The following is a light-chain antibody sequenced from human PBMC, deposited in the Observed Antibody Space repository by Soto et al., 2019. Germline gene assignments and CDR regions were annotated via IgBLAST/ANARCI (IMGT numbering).Light chain of an antibody. V-gene: IGKV4-1*01. Sequence: DIVMTQSPDSLAVSLGERATINCKSSQSLLYSSNNENSLAWFQQRPGQPPKLLIYWASTRESGVPDRFSGSGSGTDLTLTIRSLQAEDVAVYYCQQYYTTIYTFGQGTKLEIK. CDR2: WAS. J-gene: IGKJ2*01. CDR1: QSLLYSSNNENS. CDR3: QQYYTTIYT.